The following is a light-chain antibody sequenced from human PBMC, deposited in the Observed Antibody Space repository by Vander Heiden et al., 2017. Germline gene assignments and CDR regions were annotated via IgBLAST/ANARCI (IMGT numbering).Light chain of an antibody. CDR2: GAA. V-gene: IGKV3-20*01. Sequence: IGFTQAPGTLSLSPGERATLSCRASQSVSSSYLAWYQQKPGQAPRLLIYGAATRATGITDRFSGSGSGTDFTRTSSRPEHEDFPAYYCQQDGSPWTFGQGTKVQIK. CDR1: QSVSSSY. CDR3: QQDGSPWT. J-gene: IGKJ1*01.